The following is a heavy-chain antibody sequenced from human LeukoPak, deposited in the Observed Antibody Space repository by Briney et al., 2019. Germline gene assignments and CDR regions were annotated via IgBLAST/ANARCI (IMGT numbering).Heavy chain of an antibody. Sequence: SETLSLTCAVSGYSISSGYYWGWIRQPPGKGLEWIGSIYHSGSTYYNPSLKSRVTISVDTSKNQFSLKLSSVTAADTAVYYCAGDGCSGGSCYGGIDYWGQGTLVTVSS. CDR3: AGDGCSGGSCYGGIDY. D-gene: IGHD2-15*01. J-gene: IGHJ4*02. V-gene: IGHV4-38-2*02. CDR2: IYHSGST. CDR1: GYSISSGYY.